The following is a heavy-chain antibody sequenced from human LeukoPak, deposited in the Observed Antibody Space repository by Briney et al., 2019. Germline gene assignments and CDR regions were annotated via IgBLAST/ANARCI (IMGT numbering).Heavy chain of an antibody. CDR2: IRSKTHGGTT. Sequence: PGGSLRLSCAAPGFTFGDYAMSWVRQAPGKGLEWVGFIRSKTHGGTTEYAAPVKGRFSISRDDSKSIAYLQMNSLKTEDSAVYYCTRDGIPETNWSGYYIDYWGQGTLVTVSS. CDR3: TRDGIPETNWSGYYIDY. CDR1: GFTFGDYA. V-gene: IGHV3-49*04. D-gene: IGHD3-3*01. J-gene: IGHJ4*02.